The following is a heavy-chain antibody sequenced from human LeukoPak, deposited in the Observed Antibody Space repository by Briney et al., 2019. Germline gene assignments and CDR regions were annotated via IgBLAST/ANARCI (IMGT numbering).Heavy chain of an antibody. CDR3: ARQHPSYSSGRAFDI. D-gene: IGHD6-19*01. J-gene: IGHJ3*02. Sequence: GESLKISCKGSGYSFTSYWIGWVRQMPGKGLEWMGIIYPGDSDTRYSPSFQGQVTISADKSISTAYLQWSSLKASDTAMYYCARQHPSYSSGRAFDIWGQGTMVTVSS. CDR2: IYPGDSDT. V-gene: IGHV5-51*01. CDR1: GYSFTSYW.